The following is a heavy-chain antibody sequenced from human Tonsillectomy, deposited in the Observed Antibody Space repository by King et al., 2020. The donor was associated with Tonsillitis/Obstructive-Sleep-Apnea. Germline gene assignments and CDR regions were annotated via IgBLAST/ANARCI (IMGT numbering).Heavy chain of an antibody. CDR1: GFTFSKAW. V-gene: IGHV3-15*01. J-gene: IGHJ4*02. CDR2: IKSKTDGGTT. CDR3: PGLNHFDY. Sequence: VQLVESGGGLLKPGGSLRLSCVVSGFTFSKAWMSWVRQAPGKGLEWVGRIKSKTDGGTTDYAAPVNGSFTISRDDSPNTLYLQMNSLKTDDTAMYYCPGLNHFDYWGQGTLVTVSS.